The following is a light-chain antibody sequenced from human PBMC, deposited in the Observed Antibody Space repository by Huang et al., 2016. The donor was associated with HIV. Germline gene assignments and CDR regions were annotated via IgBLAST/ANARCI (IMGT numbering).Light chain of an antibody. V-gene: IGKV3-20*01. CDR3: QQYGNSPYT. Sequence: EIVMTQSPGTLSLSPGERATLSCRASQSVSSIYLAWYQQRPGQAPSLLIYGASTRATGIPDRFSGRGSGTDFTLTINRLEPEDSAVYYCQQYGNSPYTFGQGTKLEIK. J-gene: IGKJ2*01. CDR2: GAS. CDR1: QSVSSIY.